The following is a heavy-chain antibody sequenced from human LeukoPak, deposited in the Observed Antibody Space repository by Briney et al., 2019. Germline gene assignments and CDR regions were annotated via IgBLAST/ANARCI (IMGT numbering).Heavy chain of an antibody. CDR1: GGSFSGYY. D-gene: IGHD3-22*01. J-gene: IGHJ4*02. Sequence: PSETLSLTCAVYGGSFSGYYWSWIRQPPGKGLEWIGEINHSGSTNYNPSLKSRVTISVDTSKNQFSLKLSSVTAADTAVYYCARGPTRYYYDSSGIFDYWGQGTLVTVSS. CDR3: ARGPTRYYYDSSGIFDY. V-gene: IGHV4-34*01. CDR2: INHSGST.